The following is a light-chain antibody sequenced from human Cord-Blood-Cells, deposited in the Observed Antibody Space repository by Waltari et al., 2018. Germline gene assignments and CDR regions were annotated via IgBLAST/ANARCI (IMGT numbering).Light chain of an antibody. J-gene: IGLJ2*01. Sequence: QSALTQPPSVSGSPGQSVTISCTGTSRDFGSYNRVSWYQQPPGTAPKLMIYEVSNRPSGVPDRFSGSKSGNTASLTISGLQAEDEADYYCSSYTSSSTLVFGGGTKLTVL. V-gene: IGLV2-18*02. CDR3: SSYTSSSTLV. CDR2: EVS. CDR1: SRDFGSYNR.